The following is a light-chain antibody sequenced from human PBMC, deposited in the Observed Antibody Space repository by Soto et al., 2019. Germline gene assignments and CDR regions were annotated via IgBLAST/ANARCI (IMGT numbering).Light chain of an antibody. CDR2: AAS. J-gene: IGKJ5*01. CDR3: QQYTNSPCLT. V-gene: IGKV3-20*01. Sequence: EIALTQSPGTLSLSPGERATLSCRASQGIGSKYLAWYQQKPGQAPRLLIYAASSRATGIPDRCSGSGSGTDFTLTISRLEPEDFAVYHCQQYTNSPCLTFDQGTRLEI. CDR1: QGIGSKY.